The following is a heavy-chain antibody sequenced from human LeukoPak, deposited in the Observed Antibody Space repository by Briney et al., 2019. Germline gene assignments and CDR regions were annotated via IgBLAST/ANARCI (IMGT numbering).Heavy chain of an antibody. CDR2: INPNSGGT. Sequence: ASVKVSCKASGYTFTGYYMHWVRQAPGQGLEWMGWINPNSGGTNYAQKFQGRVTMTRDTSISTAYMELSRLRSDDTAVYYCARSSSSYYYDSSWGQGTMVTVSS. J-gene: IGHJ3*01. CDR1: GYTFTGYY. D-gene: IGHD3-22*01. CDR3: ARSSSSYYYDSS. V-gene: IGHV1-2*02.